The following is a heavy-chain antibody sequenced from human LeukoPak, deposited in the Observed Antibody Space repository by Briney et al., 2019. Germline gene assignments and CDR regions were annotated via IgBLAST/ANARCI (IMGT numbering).Heavy chain of an antibody. Sequence: GGSLRLSCAASGFTFSGSAMHWVRQASGKGLEWVGRIRSKANSYATAYAASVKGRFTISRDDSKNTAYLQMNSLKTEDTAVYYCTTTCSGGSCYTGIDYWGQGTLVTVSS. J-gene: IGHJ4*02. D-gene: IGHD2-15*01. CDR3: TTTCSGGSCYTGIDY. CDR1: GFTFSGSA. V-gene: IGHV3-73*01. CDR2: IRSKANSYAT.